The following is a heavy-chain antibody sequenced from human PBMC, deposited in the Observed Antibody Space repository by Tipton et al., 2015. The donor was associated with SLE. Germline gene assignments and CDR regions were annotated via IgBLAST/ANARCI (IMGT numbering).Heavy chain of an antibody. Sequence: SLRLSCAASGFTFSDYYMSWIRQAPGKGLEWVSYISSGGSTIYYADSVKGRFTISRDNAKNLLYLQMSSLRAVDTAVYYCAKEGHIVATAYFDYWGQGTLVTVSS. CDR1: GFTFSDYY. V-gene: IGHV3-11*01. CDR3: AKEGHIVATAYFDY. D-gene: IGHD5-12*01. CDR2: ISSGGSTI. J-gene: IGHJ4*02.